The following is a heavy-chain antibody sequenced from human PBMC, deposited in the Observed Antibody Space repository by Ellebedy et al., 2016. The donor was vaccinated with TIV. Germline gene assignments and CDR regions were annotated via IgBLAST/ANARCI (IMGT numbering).Heavy chain of an antibody. CDR2: ISGSGGST. D-gene: IGHD3-3*01. J-gene: IGHJ4*02. CDR1: GFTFSSYA. V-gene: IGHV3-23*01. CDR3: AKDTTAYDFWSGYSTRPYYFDY. Sequence: GGSLRLSXAASGFTFSSYAMSWVRQAPGKGLEWVSAISGSGGSTYYADSVKGRFTISRDNSKNTLYLQMNSLRAEDTAVYYCAKDTTAYDFWSGYSTRPYYFDYWGQGTLVTVSS.